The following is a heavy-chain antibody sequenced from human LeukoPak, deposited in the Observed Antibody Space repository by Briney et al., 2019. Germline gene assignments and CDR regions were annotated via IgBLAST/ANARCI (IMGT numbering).Heavy chain of an antibody. CDR1: GGSISSYY. Sequence: PSETLSLTCTVSGGSISSYYWSWIRQPAGKGLEWIGRIYTSGSTNYNPSLKSRVTMSVDTSKNQFSLKLSSVTAADTAVYYCARPTMVRGVKRWFDPWGQGTLVTVSS. CDR3: ARPTMVRGVKRWFDP. D-gene: IGHD3-10*01. CDR2: IYTSGST. J-gene: IGHJ5*02. V-gene: IGHV4-4*07.